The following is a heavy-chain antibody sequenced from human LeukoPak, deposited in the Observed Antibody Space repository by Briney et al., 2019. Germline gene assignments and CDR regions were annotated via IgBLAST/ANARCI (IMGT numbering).Heavy chain of an antibody. CDR2: ISWNSGSI. Sequence: LAGRSLRLSCAASGFTFDDYAMHWVRQAPGKGLEWVSGISWNSGSIGYADSVKGRFTISRDNAKNSLYLQMNSLRAEDTALYYCAKDIAAAGLVVYYYYGMDVWGQGTTVTVSS. D-gene: IGHD6-13*01. CDR3: AKDIAAAGLVVYYYYGMDV. V-gene: IGHV3-9*01. CDR1: GFTFDDYA. J-gene: IGHJ6*02.